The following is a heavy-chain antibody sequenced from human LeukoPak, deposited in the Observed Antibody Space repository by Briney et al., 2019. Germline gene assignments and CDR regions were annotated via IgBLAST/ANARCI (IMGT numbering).Heavy chain of an antibody. CDR2: LSASGGTT. J-gene: IGHJ5*02. V-gene: IGHV3-23*01. Sequence: GGSLRLSCSASGFTISTYAMTWVRQAPGKGLEWVSALSASGGTTYYEDSVKGRFTTSRDNSENTLYLQMNSLRAEDTAVYYCAKLPREYCSSTSCPNWFDTWGQGTLVTVSS. CDR3: AKLPREYCSSTSCPNWFDT. D-gene: IGHD2-2*01. CDR1: GFTISTYA.